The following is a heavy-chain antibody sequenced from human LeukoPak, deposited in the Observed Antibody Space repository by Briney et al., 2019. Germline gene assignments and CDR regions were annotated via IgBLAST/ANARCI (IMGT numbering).Heavy chain of an antibody. V-gene: IGHV3-9*03. D-gene: IGHD5-24*01. CDR3: AKGSSRDVYSYFDY. CDR1: EFTIDDYA. CDR2: ISWNSGSI. J-gene: IGHJ4*02. Sequence: GGSLRLSCAASEFTIDDYAMHWVRQAPGKGLEWVSSISWNSGSIDYADSVKGRFTISRDNAKNSLYLQMNSLRTEDMALYYCAKGSSRDVYSYFDYWGQGTLVTVSS.